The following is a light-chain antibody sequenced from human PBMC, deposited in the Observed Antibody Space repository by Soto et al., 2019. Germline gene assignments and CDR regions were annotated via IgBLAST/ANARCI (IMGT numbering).Light chain of an antibody. CDR2: AVS. V-gene: IGLV2-14*01. CDR1: SSDIGSYDH. Sequence: QSALTQPASVSGPPGQSITISFSGTSSDIGSYDHVAWYQQFPGKSPKLMIYAVSDRPSGVSDRFSGSKSGITASLTISGLQTEDEADYYCISYTNRQSYVFGTGTKVTVL. J-gene: IGLJ1*01. CDR3: ISYTNRQSYV.